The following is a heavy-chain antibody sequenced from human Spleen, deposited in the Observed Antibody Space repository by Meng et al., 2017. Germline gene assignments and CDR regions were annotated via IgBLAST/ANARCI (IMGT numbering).Heavy chain of an antibody. D-gene: IGHD4-17*01. Sequence: GESLKISCAASGFTFSSYSMNWVRQAPGKGLEWVSSISSSSSYIYYADSVKGRFTISRDNAKNSLYLQMNSLRAEDTAVYYCASIKGDYVPSSYGMDVWGQGTTVTVSS. V-gene: IGHV3-21*01. CDR2: ISSSSSYI. CDR1: GFTFSSYS. J-gene: IGHJ6*02. CDR3: ASIKGDYVPSSYGMDV.